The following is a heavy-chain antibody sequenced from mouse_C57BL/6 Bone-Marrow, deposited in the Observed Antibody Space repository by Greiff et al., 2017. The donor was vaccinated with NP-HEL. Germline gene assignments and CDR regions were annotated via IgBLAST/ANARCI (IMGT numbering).Heavy chain of an antibody. CDR3: ASRGITTVVAEYYAMDY. V-gene: IGHV1-64*01. CDR1: GYTFTSYW. Sequence: QVQLQQPGAELVKPGASVKLSCKASGYTFTSYWMHWVKQRPGQGLEWIGMIHPNSGSTNYNEKFKSKATLTVDKSSSTAYMQLSSLTSEDSAVYYCASRGITTVVAEYYAMDYWGQGTSVTVSS. D-gene: IGHD1-1*01. J-gene: IGHJ4*01. CDR2: IHPNSGST.